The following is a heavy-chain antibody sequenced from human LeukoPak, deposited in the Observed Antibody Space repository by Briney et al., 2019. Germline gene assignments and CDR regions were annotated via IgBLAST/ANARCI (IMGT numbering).Heavy chain of an antibody. V-gene: IGHV3-74*01. Sequence: GGPLRLSCAASGFTFSSYWMHWVRQTPGKGLVWVSRINGDGSSTVSADSVKGRFTISRDNAMNTLYPQMNSLRAEDTAVYYCARDPRSPSDTNIAIDYWGQGTLVTVSS. CDR2: INGDGSST. CDR3: ARDPRSPSDTNIAIDY. J-gene: IGHJ4*02. CDR1: GFTFSSYW.